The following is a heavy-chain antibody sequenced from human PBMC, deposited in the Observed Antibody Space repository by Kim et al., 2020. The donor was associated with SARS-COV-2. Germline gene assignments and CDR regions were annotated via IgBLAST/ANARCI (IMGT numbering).Heavy chain of an antibody. D-gene: IGHD1-20*01. J-gene: IGHJ4*02. CDR3: AAMEAPYSYDITGVFDS. CDR2: IVINTGHT. Sequence: SVKVSCKASALTFSYSAVQWVRQARGQGLEWIGWIVINTGHTDYAQKFQGRVTFTTNVSAKTSFLELAGLTSDDTAVYYCAAMEAPYSYDITGVFDSWGKGTLVTVSS. CDR1: ALTFSYSA. V-gene: IGHV1-58*01.